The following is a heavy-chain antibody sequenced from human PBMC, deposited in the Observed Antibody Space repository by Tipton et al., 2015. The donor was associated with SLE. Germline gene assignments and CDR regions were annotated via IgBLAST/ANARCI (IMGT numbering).Heavy chain of an antibody. D-gene: IGHD2-21*01. CDR1: GGSISSGSYY. J-gene: IGHJ3*02. Sequence: TLSLTCTVSGGSISSGSYYWSWIRQPAGKGLEWIGRIYTSGSTNYNPSLKSRVTISVDTSKNQFSLKLSSVTAADTAVYYCAGHVAGDAFDIWGQGTMVTVSS. V-gene: IGHV4-61*02. CDR3: AGHVAGDAFDI. CDR2: IYTSGST.